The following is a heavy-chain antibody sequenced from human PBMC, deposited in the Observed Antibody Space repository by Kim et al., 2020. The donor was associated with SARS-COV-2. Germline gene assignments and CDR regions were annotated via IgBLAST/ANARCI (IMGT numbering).Heavy chain of an antibody. CDR1: GYTFTSYY. V-gene: IGHV1-46*01. J-gene: IGHJ6*03. D-gene: IGHD3-3*01. CDR3: ARDLPTPTSLSPYYDFWSGLHWWSKSLYV. Sequence: ASVKVSCKASGYTFTSYYMHWVRQAPGQGLEWMGIINPSGGSTSYAQKFQGRVTMTRDTSTSTVYMELSSLRSEDTAVYYCARDLPTPTSLSPYYDFWSGLHWWSKSLYVWGKGTTVTVSS. CDR2: INPSGGST.